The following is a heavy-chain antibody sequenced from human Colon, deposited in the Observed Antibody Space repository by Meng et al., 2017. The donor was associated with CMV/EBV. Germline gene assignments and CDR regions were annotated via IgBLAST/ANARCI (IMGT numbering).Heavy chain of an antibody. CDR3: AKEGRNEGTHFDY. Sequence: QVQMVESGGGVGQPGRSLRLSCTASGFMFISSSIHWVRQAPGKGLEWVAVIGNDEITKFYADSVRDRFIISRDNSKNSVSLQMDSLRPEDTAVYYCAKEGRNEGTHFDYWGQGTLVTVSS. D-gene: IGHD1-14*01. V-gene: IGHV3-30-3*01. CDR2: IGNDEITK. J-gene: IGHJ4*02. CDR1: GFMFISSS.